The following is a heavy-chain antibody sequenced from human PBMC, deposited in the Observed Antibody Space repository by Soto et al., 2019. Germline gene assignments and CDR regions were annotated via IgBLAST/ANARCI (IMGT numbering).Heavy chain of an antibody. CDR1: GFTFSSYS. D-gene: IGHD3-10*01. CDR3: AREKVWFGELLSPNWFDP. Sequence: EVQLVESGGSLVQPGGSLRLSCAASGFTFSSYSMNWVSQAPGKWLEWVSYISSSSSTIYYADSVKGRFTISRDNAKNSLYLQMNSLRDEDTAVYYCAREKVWFGELLSPNWFDPWGQGTLVTVSS. CDR2: ISSSSSTI. J-gene: IGHJ5*02. V-gene: IGHV3-48*02.